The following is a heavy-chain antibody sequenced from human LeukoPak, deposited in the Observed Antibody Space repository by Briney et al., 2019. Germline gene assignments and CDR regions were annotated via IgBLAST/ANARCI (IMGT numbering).Heavy chain of an antibody. CDR1: GFTFSSYS. Sequence: GGSLRLSCAASGFTFSSYSMNWVRQAPGKGLEWVSAISGSGGSTYYADSVKGRFTISRDNSKNTLYLQMNSLRAEDTAVYYCAKRDITIFGVVTFPGFDPWGQGTLVTVSS. V-gene: IGHV3-23*01. CDR2: ISGSGGST. CDR3: AKRDITIFGVVTFPGFDP. J-gene: IGHJ5*02. D-gene: IGHD3-3*01.